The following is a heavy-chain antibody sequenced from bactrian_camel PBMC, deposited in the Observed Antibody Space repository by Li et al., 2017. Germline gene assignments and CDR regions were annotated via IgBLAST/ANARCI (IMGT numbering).Heavy chain of an antibody. J-gene: IGHJ4*01. Sequence: HVQLVESGGGLVPPGGSLRLTCAPAGFTFSRYYMAWVRQAPGKGLEFVSSIFSDGTNKWYADSVSGQFTISRDNAKNTVYLQMNSLKSEDTALYYCVTTEVRGGVYWGQGTQVTVS. V-gene: IGHV3-2*01. CDR3: VTTEVRGGVY. CDR2: IFSDGTNK. CDR1: GFTFSRYY.